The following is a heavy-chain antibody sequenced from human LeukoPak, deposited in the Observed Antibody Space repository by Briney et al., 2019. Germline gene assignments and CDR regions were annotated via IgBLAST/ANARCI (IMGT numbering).Heavy chain of an antibody. CDR2: INHSGST. V-gene: IGHV4-34*01. J-gene: IGHJ4*02. CDR1: GGSFSGYY. D-gene: IGHD5-18*01. CDR3: ARGRWYSYGLDY. Sequence: SETLSLTCAVYGGSFSGYYWSWIRQPPGKGLEWIGEINHSGSTNHNPSLKSRVTISVDTSKNQFSLKLSSVTAADTAVYYCARGRWYSYGLDYWGQGTLVTVSS.